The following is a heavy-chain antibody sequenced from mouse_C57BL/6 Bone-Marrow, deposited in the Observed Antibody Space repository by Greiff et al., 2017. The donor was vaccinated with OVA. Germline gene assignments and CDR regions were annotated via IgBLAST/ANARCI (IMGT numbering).Heavy chain of an antibody. CDR3: AREGMVTTFYYYAMDY. Sequence: QVQLQQPGAELVRPGTSVKLSCKASGYTFTSYCMHWVKQRPGQGLEWIGVIDPSDSYTNYNQKFKGKATLTVDTSSSTAYMQLSSLTSDDSAVYYCAREGMVTTFYYYAMDYWGQGTSVTVSS. J-gene: IGHJ4*01. D-gene: IGHD2-2*01. V-gene: IGHV1-59*01. CDR1: GYTFTSYC. CDR2: IDPSDSYT.